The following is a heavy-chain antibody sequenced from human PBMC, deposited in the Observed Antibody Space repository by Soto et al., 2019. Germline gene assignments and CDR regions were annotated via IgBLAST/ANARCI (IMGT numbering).Heavy chain of an antibody. CDR3: ARHERIFLECPGCGMDV. D-gene: IGHD3-3*01. V-gene: IGHV1-69*13. J-gene: IGHJ6*02. CDR1: GGTFSSYA. CDR2: IIPIFGTA. Sequence: SVKVSCKASGGTFSSYAISWVRQAPGQGLEWMGGIIPIFGTANYAQKFQGRVTITADESTSTAYMELSSLRSEDTAVYYCARHERIFLECPGCGMDVWGQGTTVTVSS.